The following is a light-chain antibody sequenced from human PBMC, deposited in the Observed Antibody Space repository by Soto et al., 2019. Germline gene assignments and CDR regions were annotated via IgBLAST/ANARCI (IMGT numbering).Light chain of an antibody. V-gene: IGKV1-5*03. Sequence: DIQMTQSPSTLSASVGDRVTITCRASQSIRSWLAWYQQKPGKAPELLIQKASSLQSGDPSRFSGSGSGTEFILTISSLQPDDFASYYCQQYEAYPLTFGGGTKVEIK. CDR1: QSIRSW. CDR3: QQYEAYPLT. J-gene: IGKJ4*01. CDR2: KAS.